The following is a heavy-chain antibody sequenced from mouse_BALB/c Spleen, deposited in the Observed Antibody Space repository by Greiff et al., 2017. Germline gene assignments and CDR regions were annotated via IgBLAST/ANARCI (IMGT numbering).Heavy chain of an antibody. D-gene: IGHD1-2*01. J-gene: IGHJ1*01. CDR3: ARRGSTATYWYFDV. V-gene: IGHV1-4*02. CDR2: INPSSGYT. CDR1: GYTFTSYT. Sequence: AAELARPGASVKMSCKASGYTFTSYTMHWVKQRPGQGLEWIGYINPSSGYTEYNQKFKDKTTLTADKSSSTAYMQLSSLTSEDSAVYYCARRGSTATYWYFDVWGAGTTVTVSS.